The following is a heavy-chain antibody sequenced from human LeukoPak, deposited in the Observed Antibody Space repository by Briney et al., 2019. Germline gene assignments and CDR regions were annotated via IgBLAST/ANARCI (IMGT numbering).Heavy chain of an antibody. V-gene: IGHV3-30*18. Sequence: GGSLRLSCAASGFTFSSYGMHWVRQAPGKGLEWVAVISYDGSNKYYADSVKGRFTISRDNSKNTLYLQMNSLRAGDTAVYYCAKGRYCSSTSCEGNWFDPWGQGTLVTVSS. CDR2: ISYDGSNK. D-gene: IGHD2-2*01. J-gene: IGHJ5*02. CDR1: GFTFSSYG. CDR3: AKGRYCSSTSCEGNWFDP.